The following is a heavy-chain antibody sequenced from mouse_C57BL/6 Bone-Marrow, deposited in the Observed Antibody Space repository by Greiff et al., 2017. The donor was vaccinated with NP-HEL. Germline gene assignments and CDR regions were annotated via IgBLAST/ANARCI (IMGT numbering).Heavy chain of an antibody. D-gene: IGHD1-1*01. CDR1: GYTFTDHT. V-gene: IGHV1-78*01. CDR2: IYPRDGST. CDR3: ARPNYGSSYEAMDY. Sequence: QVQLQQSDAELVKPGASVKISCKVSGYTFTDHTIHWMKQRPEQGLEWIGYIYPRDGSTKYNEKFKGKATLTAAKSSSTSYMQLHSLTSEDSAVYFCARPNYGSSYEAMDYWGQGTSVTVSS. J-gene: IGHJ4*01.